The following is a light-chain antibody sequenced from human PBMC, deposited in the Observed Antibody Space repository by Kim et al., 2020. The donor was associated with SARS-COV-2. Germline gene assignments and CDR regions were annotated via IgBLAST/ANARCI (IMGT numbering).Light chain of an antibody. CDR2: DVS. CDR3: QQYDSYTPIT. V-gene: IGKV1-5*01. CDR1: QPVSHR. Sequence: DIQMTQSPSTLSASVGDTITITCRVSQPVSHRLAWYQQKSGRAPKLLISDVSDLEGGVPSRFSGGGADTEFTLTITSLQPDDSATYYCQQYDSYTPITFGQGTRLEIK. J-gene: IGKJ5*01.